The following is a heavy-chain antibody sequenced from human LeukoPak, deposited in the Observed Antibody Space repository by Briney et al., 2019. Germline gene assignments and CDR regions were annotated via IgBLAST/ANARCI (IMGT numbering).Heavy chain of an antibody. D-gene: IGHD2-15*01. J-gene: IGHJ4*02. Sequence: GGSLRLSCAVSGFTFSSYAMTWVRQAPGKGLEWVSTISSSGGSTYYADSVKGRFTISRDNSKNTLYLQMNSLRAEDTAVYYCGKYCSGGSCYSGLYWGQGTLVTVSS. CDR3: GKYCSGGSCYSGLY. CDR1: GFTFSSYA. V-gene: IGHV3-23*01. CDR2: ISSSGGST.